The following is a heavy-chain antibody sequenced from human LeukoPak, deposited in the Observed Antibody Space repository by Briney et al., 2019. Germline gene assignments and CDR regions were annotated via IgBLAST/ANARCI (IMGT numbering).Heavy chain of an antibody. D-gene: IGHD6-6*01. CDR3: ASYPRYSSSPPFDY. Sequence: ASVKVSCKASGYTFTGYYMHWVRHAPGQGLEWMGWINPNTGGTKYAQRLQGRVTMTRATTISTAYMELSRLTSDDTAVYYCASYPRYSSSPPFDYWGQGTLVTVSS. CDR1: GYTFTGYY. CDR2: INPNTGGT. J-gene: IGHJ4*02. V-gene: IGHV1-2*02.